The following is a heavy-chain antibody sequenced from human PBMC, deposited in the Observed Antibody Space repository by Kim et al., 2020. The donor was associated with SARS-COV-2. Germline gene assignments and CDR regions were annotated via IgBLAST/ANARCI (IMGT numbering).Heavy chain of an antibody. V-gene: IGHV3-30*04. Sequence: GGSLRLSCAASGFTFSSYAMHWVRQAPGKGLEWVAVISYDGSNKYYADSVKGRFTISRDNSKNTLYLQMNSLRAEDTAVYYCAKLLVSVDYWGQGTLVTVSS. CDR2: ISYDGSNK. J-gene: IGHJ4*02. CDR3: AKLLVSVDY. CDR1: GFTFSSYA. D-gene: IGHD6-13*01.